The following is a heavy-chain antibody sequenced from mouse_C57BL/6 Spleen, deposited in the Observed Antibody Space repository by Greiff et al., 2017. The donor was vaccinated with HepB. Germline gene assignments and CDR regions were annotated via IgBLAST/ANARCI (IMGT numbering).Heavy chain of an antibody. CDR3: ASDGYGAY. D-gene: IGHD2-3*01. CDR1: GFTFSDYY. CDR2: ISNGGGST. J-gene: IGHJ3*01. Sequence: DVQLVESGGGLVQPGGSLKLSCAASGFTFSDYYMYWVRQTPEKRLEWVAYISNGGGSTYYPDTVKGRFTISRDNAKNTLYLQMSRLKSEDTAMYYCASDGYGAYWGQGTLVTVSA. V-gene: IGHV5-12*01.